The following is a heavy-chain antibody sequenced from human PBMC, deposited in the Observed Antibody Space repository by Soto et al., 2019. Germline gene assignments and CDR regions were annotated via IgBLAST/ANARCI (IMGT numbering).Heavy chain of an antibody. J-gene: IGHJ4*02. V-gene: IGHV3-74*01. D-gene: IGHD1-1*01. CDR2: VNSDGKKT. Sequence: GGSLRLSCAASGFTFSDYWMHWVRQAPGRGLVWVARVNSDGKKTSYADSVKGRFTISRDNAKNTLYLQMNSLRAEDTAVYYCARDVQLQSFDYWGQGTQVTVSS. CDR3: ARDVQLQSFDY. CDR1: GFTFSDYW.